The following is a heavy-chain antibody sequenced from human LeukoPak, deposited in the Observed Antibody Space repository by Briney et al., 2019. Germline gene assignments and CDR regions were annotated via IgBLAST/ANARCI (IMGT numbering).Heavy chain of an antibody. CDR3: ARQWRGSYYYYMDV. CDR1: GGSFSGSY. Sequence: SETLSLTCAVYGGSFSGSYWTWIRQPPGKGLEWIGEINHSGSTNYNPSLKSRVTISVDTSKNQFSLKLSSVTAADTAVYYCARQWRGSYYYYMDVWGKGTTVTISS. V-gene: IGHV4-34*01. D-gene: IGHD5-12*01. J-gene: IGHJ6*03. CDR2: INHSGST.